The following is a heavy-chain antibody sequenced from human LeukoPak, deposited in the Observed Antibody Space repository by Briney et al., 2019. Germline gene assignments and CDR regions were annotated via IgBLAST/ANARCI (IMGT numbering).Heavy chain of an antibody. CDR1: EYSFSTYW. D-gene: IGHD1-1*01. Sequence: GESLKISCKGSEYSFSTYWIGWVRQMPGKGLEWMGIIYPGDSDTRYSPSFEGQVTISADKSISTAYLQWSSLKASDTAMYYCARLTTGTTDLDYWGQGTLVTVSS. CDR2: IYPGDSDT. V-gene: IGHV5-51*01. J-gene: IGHJ4*02. CDR3: ARLTTGTTDLDY.